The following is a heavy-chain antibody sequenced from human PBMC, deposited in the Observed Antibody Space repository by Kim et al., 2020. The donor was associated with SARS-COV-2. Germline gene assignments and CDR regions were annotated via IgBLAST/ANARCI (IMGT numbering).Heavy chain of an antibody. CDR1: GFTFSSYA. D-gene: IGHD3-22*01. V-gene: IGHV3-23*01. CDR3: AKGITMIVVVTGAFDI. Sequence: GGSLRLSCAASGFTFSSYAMSWVRQAPGKGLEWVSAISGSGGSTYYADSVKGRFTISRDNSKNTLYLQMNSLRAEDTAVYYCAKGITMIVVVTGAFDIWGQGTMVTVSS. CDR2: ISGSGGST. J-gene: IGHJ3*02.